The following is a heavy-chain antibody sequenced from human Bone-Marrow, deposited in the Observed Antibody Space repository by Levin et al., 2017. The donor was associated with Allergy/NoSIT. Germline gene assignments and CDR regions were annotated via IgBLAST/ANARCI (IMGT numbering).Heavy chain of an antibody. CDR1: GYTFTHFG. J-gene: IGHJ4*02. V-gene: IGHV1-18*01. Sequence: GASVKVSCKSSGYTFTHFGVSWVRQAPGQGLEWMGWISAYNGNTKLAQKFQDRVSMTTDTSTSTAYMEVRSLRSDDTALYFCARDTPAAGGVPFLDSWGQGTVVTVSS. CDR2: ISAYNGNT. D-gene: IGHD6-13*01. CDR3: ARDTPAAGGVPFLDS.